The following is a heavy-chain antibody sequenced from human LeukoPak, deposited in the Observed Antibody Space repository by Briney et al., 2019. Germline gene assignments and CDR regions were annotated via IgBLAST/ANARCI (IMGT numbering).Heavy chain of an antibody. D-gene: IGHD2-2*01. CDR1: GFTFSSYG. CDR3: AKDDLGYCSSTSCSTDY. Sequence: GGSLRLSCAASGFTFSSYGMHWVRHAPGKGLEWVSFIRYDGSNKYYADSVKGRFTISRDNSKNTLYLQMNSLRAEDTAVYYCAKDDLGYCSSTSCSTDYWGQGTLVTVSS. CDR2: IRYDGSNK. J-gene: IGHJ4*02. V-gene: IGHV3-30*02.